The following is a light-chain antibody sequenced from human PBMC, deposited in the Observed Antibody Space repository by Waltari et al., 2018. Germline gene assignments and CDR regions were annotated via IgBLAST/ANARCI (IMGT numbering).Light chain of an antibody. CDR2: DDY. CDR1: SSNIWNNF. Sequence: QSVLTQPPSVSAAPGQKVTIPCSGSSSNIWNNFVSWYQQLPGTAPKLIIYDDYKRPSGISDRFSGSKSGTSATLAITGLQTGDDATFYCGTWDASLGARVFGGGTVLTVL. CDR3: GTWDASLGARV. J-gene: IGLJ3*02. V-gene: IGLV1-51*01.